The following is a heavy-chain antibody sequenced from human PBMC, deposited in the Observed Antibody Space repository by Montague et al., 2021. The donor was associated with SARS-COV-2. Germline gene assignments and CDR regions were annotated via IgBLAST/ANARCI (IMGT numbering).Heavy chain of an antibody. CDR2: IYYSGST. CDR1: GGSISSGGYY. V-gene: IGHV4-31*03. CDR3: AREGGLRYFDWLLRSDYYYYGMDV. Sequence: TLSLTCTVSGGSISSGGYYWSWIRQRPGKGLEWIGYIYYSGSTYYNPSLKSRVTISVDTSKNQFSLKLSSVTAADTAVYYCAREGGLRYFDWLLRSDYYYYGMDVWGQGTTVTVSS. J-gene: IGHJ6*02. D-gene: IGHD3-9*01.